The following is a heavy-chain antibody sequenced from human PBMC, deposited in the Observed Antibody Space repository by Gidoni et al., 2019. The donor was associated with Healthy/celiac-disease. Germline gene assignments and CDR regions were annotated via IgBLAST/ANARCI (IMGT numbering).Heavy chain of an antibody. CDR1: GFTYSSYA. CDR3: ARSILRFLESRRGLINYYGMDV. D-gene: IGHD3-3*01. Sequence: QVQLVESGGGVVQPGRSLRLSCAASGFTYSSYAMHWVSQAPGKGLGWVAVISYDGSNKYYADSVKGRFTISRDNSKNTLYLQMNSLRAEDTAVYYCARSILRFLESRRGLINYYGMDVWGQGTTVTVSS. V-gene: IGHV3-30*04. J-gene: IGHJ6*02. CDR2: ISYDGSNK.